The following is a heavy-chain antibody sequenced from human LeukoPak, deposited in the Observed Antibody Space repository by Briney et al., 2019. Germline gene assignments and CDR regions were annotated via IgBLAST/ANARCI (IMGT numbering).Heavy chain of an antibody. J-gene: IGHJ4*02. CDR2: ISSSSSTI. D-gene: IGHD3-3*01. CDR1: GFTFSSYS. CDR3: ARDLEDSYYFDY. Sequence: GGSLRLSCAASGFTFSSYSMNWVRQAPGKGLEWVSYISSSSSTIYYADSVKGRFTISRDDSKNTLYLQMNSLRAEDTAVYYCARDLEDSYYFDYWGQGTLVTVSS. V-gene: IGHV3-48*01.